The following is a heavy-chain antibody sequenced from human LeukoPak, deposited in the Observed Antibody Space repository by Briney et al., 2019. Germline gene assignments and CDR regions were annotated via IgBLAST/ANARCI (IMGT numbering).Heavy chain of an antibody. J-gene: IGHJ4*02. CDR1: GYTFTGYY. V-gene: IGHV1-2*02. CDR3: ATSRGGTSFAY. CDR2: INPNSGGT. D-gene: IGHD2-2*01. Sequence: ASVKDSCKGSGYTFTGYYMHWVRQAPGERLEWMGWINPNSGGTNYAQKFQRRVTMTRDTSISTAYMELTRLRFDATAVFYCATSRGGTSFAYWGQGTLVTVSS.